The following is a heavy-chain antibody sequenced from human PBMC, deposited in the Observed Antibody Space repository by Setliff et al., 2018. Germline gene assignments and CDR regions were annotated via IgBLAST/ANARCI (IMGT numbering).Heavy chain of an antibody. CDR2: NSGYNGNT. CDR3: ARVPRLEWLLPTFDS. J-gene: IGHJ4*02. Sequence: ASVKVSCKASGYTFISYGLSWMRQAPGQGLEWMGWNSGYNGNTDYAQNLQGRVTMTMDTSTSTAYMELRSLTSDDTAVYYCARVPRLEWLLPTFDSWGQGTLVTVSS. V-gene: IGHV1-18*01. D-gene: IGHD3-3*01. CDR1: GYTFISYG.